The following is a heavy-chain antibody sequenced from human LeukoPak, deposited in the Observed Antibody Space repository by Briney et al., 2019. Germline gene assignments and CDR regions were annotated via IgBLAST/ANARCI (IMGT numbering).Heavy chain of an antibody. CDR1: GGSISGWY. Sequence: SETLSLTRTVSGGSISGWYWSWIRQPPGKGLEWIGYIYGSGYTNYNPSLKSRVTMSIDTSKSHFSLKLTSVTAADTATYYCARETSLAGFASGLGFNYWGQGILVTVSS. CDR3: ARETSLAGFASGLGFNY. J-gene: IGHJ4*02. D-gene: IGHD6-19*01. CDR2: IYGSGYT. V-gene: IGHV4-59*01.